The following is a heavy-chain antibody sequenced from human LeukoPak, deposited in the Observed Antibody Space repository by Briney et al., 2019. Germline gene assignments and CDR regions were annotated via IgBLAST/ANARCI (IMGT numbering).Heavy chain of an antibody. D-gene: IGHD3-3*01. CDR2: IRYDGSDK. CDR1: GFPFNKYG. CDR3: VKLYYDFWSGNYPMGD. J-gene: IGHJ4*02. Sequence: PGGSLRLSCAASGFPFNKYGMHWVRQVTGKGLEWVAFIRYDGSDKNYGDSVKGRFTISRDNSKNTLYLQMSSLRGEDTAVYYCVKLYYDFWSGNYPMGDWGQGTLVTVSS. V-gene: IGHV3-30*02.